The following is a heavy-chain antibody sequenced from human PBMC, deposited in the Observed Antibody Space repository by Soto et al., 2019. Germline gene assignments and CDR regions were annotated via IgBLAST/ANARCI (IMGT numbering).Heavy chain of an antibody. CDR1: DGSISPDY. D-gene: IGHD6-13*01. V-gene: IGHV4-59*01. Sequence: SETLSLTCTVSDGSISPDYWSWIRQPPGKGLEWIGYVYYSGNTNYNPSLESRVTISVDTSRNRFSLNLTSATAADTAVYYCARKGAAASYAHYYMDVWGRGTAVTVSS. J-gene: IGHJ6*03. CDR3: ARKGAAASYAHYYMDV. CDR2: VYYSGNT.